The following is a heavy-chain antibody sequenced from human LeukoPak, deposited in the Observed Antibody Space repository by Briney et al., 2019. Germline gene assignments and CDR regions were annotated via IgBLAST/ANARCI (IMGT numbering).Heavy chain of an antibody. CDR3: ARSSAANWFDP. CDR1: GYSFTDYD. Sequence: GASVKVSCKASGYSFTDYDINWVRQATGQGLEWMGWMNPNSGNTGYAQKFQGRVFITRNTSISTAYMELSSLRSDDTAVYYCARSSAANWFDPWGQGTLVTVSS. J-gene: IGHJ5*02. CDR2: MNPNSGNT. V-gene: IGHV1-8*03.